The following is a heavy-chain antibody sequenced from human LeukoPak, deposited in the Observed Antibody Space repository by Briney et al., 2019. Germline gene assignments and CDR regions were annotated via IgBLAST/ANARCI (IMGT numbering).Heavy chain of an antibody. CDR1: GGSFSGYY. D-gene: IGHD3-22*01. CDR2: IYYSGST. CDR3: GRHRYYYDSSGYTYYFDY. J-gene: IGHJ4*02. Sequence: SETLSLTCAVYGGSFSGYYWSWIRQPPGKGLEWIGYIYYSGSTNYNPSLKSRVTISVDTSKNQFSLKLSSVTAADTAVYYCGRHRYYYDSSGYTYYFDYWGQGTLVTVSS. V-gene: IGHV4-59*08.